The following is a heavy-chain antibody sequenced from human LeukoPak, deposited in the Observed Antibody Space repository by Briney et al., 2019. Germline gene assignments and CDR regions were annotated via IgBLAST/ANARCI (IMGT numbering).Heavy chain of an antibody. CDR1: GFTFDEYA. J-gene: IGHJ6*03. CDR3: VKGHCSSSSCFPNYYYYMDV. D-gene: IGHD2-15*01. V-gene: IGHV3-9*01. CDR2: ISWNSGSI. Sequence: PGGSLRLSCAGSGFTFDEYAMPWVRQAPGKGLEWVSGISWNSGSIAYADSVKGRFTISRDNAKNLLFLQMSSLRAADTALYYCVKGHCSSSSCFPNYYYYMDVWGTGTTVTVSS.